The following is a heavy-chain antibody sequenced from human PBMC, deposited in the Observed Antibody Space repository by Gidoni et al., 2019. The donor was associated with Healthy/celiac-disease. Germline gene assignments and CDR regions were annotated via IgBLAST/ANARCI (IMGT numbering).Heavy chain of an antibody. CDR3: ARGSPGGRHLLWFGDENAFDI. V-gene: IGHV4-39*01. CDR2: IYYRGST. Sequence: QLQLQESGPGLVKPSETLSLTCTVSSGSLSSSSYYWGWIRQPPGKGLEWIGSIYYRGSTYYNPSLKSRVTISVDTSKNQFSLKLSSVTAADTAVYYCARGSPGGRHLLWFGDENAFDIWGQGTMVTVSS. CDR1: SGSLSSSSYY. J-gene: IGHJ3*02. D-gene: IGHD3-10*01.